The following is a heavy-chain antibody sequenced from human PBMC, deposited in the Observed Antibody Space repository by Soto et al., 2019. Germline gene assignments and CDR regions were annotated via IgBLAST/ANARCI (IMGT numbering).Heavy chain of an antibody. Sequence: GGSLRLSCAASGFTFSSYAMSWVRQAPGKGLEWVSAISGSGGSTYYADSVKGRFTISRDNSKNTLYLQMNSLRAEDTAVYYCAKGLAVAGRDYYYGMDVWGQGTTVTVSS. CDR1: GFTFSSYA. V-gene: IGHV3-23*01. CDR2: ISGSGGST. J-gene: IGHJ6*02. D-gene: IGHD6-19*01. CDR3: AKGLAVAGRDYYYGMDV.